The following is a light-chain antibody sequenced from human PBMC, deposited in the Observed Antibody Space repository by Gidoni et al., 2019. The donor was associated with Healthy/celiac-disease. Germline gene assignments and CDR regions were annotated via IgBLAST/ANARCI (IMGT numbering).Light chain of an antibody. CDR3: ETWDSNTRV. V-gene: IGLV4-60*03. Sequence: QPVLSQSSSASASLGSSVKLTCTLSSGHSRDIIAWHQQQPAKAPGYLLKLEGSGSYNKGSGVPDRFSGSSSGADRYLTISNLQSEDEADYYCETWDSNTRVFGGGTKLTVL. CDR1: SGHSRDI. CDR2: LEGSGSY. J-gene: IGLJ3*02.